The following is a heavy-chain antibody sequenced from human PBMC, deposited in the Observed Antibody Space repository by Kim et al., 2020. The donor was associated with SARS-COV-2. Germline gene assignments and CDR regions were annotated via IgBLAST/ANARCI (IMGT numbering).Heavy chain of an antibody. CDR1: GFTFSSYA. CDR2: ISYDGSNK. V-gene: IGHV3-30*04. D-gene: IGHD5-12*01. J-gene: IGHJ4*02. Sequence: GGSLRLSCAASGFTFSSYAMHWVRQAPGKGLEWVAVISYDGSNKYYVDSVKGRFTISRDNSKNMLYLQMNSLRAEDTAVYYCSRDRVGGYDSVYFDYWGQGTLVTVSS. CDR3: SRDRVGGYDSVYFDY.